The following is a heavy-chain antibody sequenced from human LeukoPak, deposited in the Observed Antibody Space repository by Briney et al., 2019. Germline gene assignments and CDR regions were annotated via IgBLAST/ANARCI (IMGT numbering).Heavy chain of an antibody. D-gene: IGHD6-6*01. CDR2: INPNSGGT. J-gene: IGHJ4*02. CDR3: ARSYSSSPESGY. Sequence: ASVKVSCKASGYTFTGYYMHWVRQAPGQGLEWMGWINPNSGGTNYAQKFQGRVTMTRDTSISTAYMELSRLRSDDTAVYYCARSYSSSPESGYWGQGTLVTVSS. V-gene: IGHV1-2*02. CDR1: GYTFTGYY.